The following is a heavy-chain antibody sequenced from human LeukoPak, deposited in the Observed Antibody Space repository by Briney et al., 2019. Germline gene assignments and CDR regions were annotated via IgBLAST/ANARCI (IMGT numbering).Heavy chain of an antibody. Sequence: SETLSLTCAVYGGSFSGFYWSWVRQPPGKGLEWIGEINHSGSTHYNPSFKSRVTILVDTSRNQFSLKLTSVTASDTAVYYCGRGPDWGSPFAWFDPWGQGTLVTVSS. V-gene: IGHV4-34*01. CDR2: INHSGST. CDR3: GRGPDWGSPFAWFDP. D-gene: IGHD3-16*01. CDR1: GGSFSGFY. J-gene: IGHJ5*02.